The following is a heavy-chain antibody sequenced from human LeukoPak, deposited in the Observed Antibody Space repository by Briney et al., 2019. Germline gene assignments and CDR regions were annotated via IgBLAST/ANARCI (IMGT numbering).Heavy chain of an antibody. D-gene: IGHD4-17*01. Sequence: GSLRLSCAASGFTFSDYYMSWIRQPPGKGLEWIGEINHSGSTNYNPSLKSRVTISVDTSKNQFSLKLSSVTAADTAVYYCARWRTTGNFDYWGQGTLVTVSS. CDR1: GFTFSDYY. CDR2: INHSGST. CDR3: ARWRTTGNFDY. V-gene: IGHV4-34*01. J-gene: IGHJ4*02.